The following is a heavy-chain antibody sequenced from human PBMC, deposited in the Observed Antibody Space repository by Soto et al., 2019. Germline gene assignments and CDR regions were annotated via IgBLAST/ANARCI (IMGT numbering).Heavy chain of an antibody. CDR3: ARVRDMYSSSWYAFDI. D-gene: IGHD6-13*01. CDR2: IKQDGSEK. V-gene: IGHV3-7*03. Sequence: GGSLRLSCAASGFTFSSYWMSWVRQAPGKGLEWVANIKQDGSEKYYVDSVKGRFTISRDNAKNSLYLQMNSLRAEDTAVYYCARVRDMYSSSWYAFDIWGQGTRVTVSS. CDR1: GFTFSSYW. J-gene: IGHJ3*02.